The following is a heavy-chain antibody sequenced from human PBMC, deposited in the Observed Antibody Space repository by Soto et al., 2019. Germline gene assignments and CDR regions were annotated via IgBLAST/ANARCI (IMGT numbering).Heavy chain of an antibody. Sequence: PSETLSLTCNVSGGSISSSSYYWGWIRQPPGKGLEWIGSIYYSGSTYYNPSLKSRVTISVDTSKNQFSLKLSSVTAADTAVYYCARQGKDGYVRLDYWGQGTLVTVSS. CDR2: IYYSGST. J-gene: IGHJ4*02. CDR1: GGSISSSSYY. CDR3: ARQGKDGYVRLDY. V-gene: IGHV4-39*01. D-gene: IGHD5-12*01.